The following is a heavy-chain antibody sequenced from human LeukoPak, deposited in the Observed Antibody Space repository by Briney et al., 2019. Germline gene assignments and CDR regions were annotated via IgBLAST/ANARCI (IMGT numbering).Heavy chain of an antibody. Sequence: QTGGSLRLSCAASGFRFGSYEMNWVRQAPGRGLEWVSYIGNTGRTIYYVDSVKGRFTVSRDNAKNSLYLQMNSLRAEDTAIYYCVRGDRYFFDYWGQGTLVTVSS. CDR1: GFRFGSYE. D-gene: IGHD1-14*01. V-gene: IGHV3-48*03. CDR3: VRGDRYFFDY. J-gene: IGHJ4*02. CDR2: IGNTGRTI.